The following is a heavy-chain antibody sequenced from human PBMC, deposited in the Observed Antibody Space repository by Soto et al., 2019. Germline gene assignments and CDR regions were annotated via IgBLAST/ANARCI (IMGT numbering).Heavy chain of an antibody. CDR1: GGSISSGGYY. D-gene: IGHD6-19*01. Sequence: QVQLQESGPGLVKPSQTLSLTCTVSGGSISSGGYYWSWIRQHPGKGREWIGYIYYGGSTYYNPSLMIRFTTSLDSPKNQVSPDLSSVTAADTAVYYCAREDSSGCYEYYYYYGMDVWGQRTTVTVSS. V-gene: IGHV4-31*03. J-gene: IGHJ6*02. CDR3: AREDSSGCYEYYYYYGMDV. CDR2: IYYGGST.